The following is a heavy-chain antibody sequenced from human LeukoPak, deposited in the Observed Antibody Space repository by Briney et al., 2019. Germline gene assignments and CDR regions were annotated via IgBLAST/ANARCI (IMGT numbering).Heavy chain of an antibody. CDR1: GFTFRSYE. V-gene: IGHV3-21*01. Sequence: GGSLRLSCAASGFTFRSYEMNWVRQAPGKGLEWVSSITFSSTYIYYADSVNGRITISRDNAKDSLYLQMNSLRAEDTAVYYCARDKYFGITMVRGDFDYWGQGTLVTVSS. D-gene: IGHD3-10*01. CDR2: ITFSSTYI. J-gene: IGHJ4*02. CDR3: ARDKYFGITMVRGDFDY.